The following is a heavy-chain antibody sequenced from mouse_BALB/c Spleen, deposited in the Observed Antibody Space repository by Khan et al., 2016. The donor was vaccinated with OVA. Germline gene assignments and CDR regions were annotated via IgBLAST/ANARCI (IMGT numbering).Heavy chain of an antibody. J-gene: IGHJ1*01. CDR3: ARGANYWYFEV. CDR2: INTYTGEP. CDR1: GYTFTNYG. V-gene: IGHV9-1*02. Sequence: QIQLVQSGPELKKPGETVKISCKASGYTFTNYGMNWVKQAPGKGLKWMGWINTYTGEPTYTDDFKGRFAFSLETSASTAYLQINNLKNEDMATYFCARGANYWYFEVWGAGTTVTVSS.